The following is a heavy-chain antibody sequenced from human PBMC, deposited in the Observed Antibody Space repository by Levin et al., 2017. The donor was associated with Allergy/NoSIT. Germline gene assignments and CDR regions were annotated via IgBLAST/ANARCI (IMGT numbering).Heavy chain of an antibody. CDR1: GGTFNTYA. V-gene: IGHV1-69*13. CDR2: IIPLFNTL. J-gene: IGHJ5*01. CDR3: ARASGWFDS. Sequence: GASVKVSCKASGGTFNTYAFNWVRQAPGQGLEWMGSIIPLFNTLYYAQKFQGRVTITADESTSTAYMELSSLRFDDTAVYYCARASGWFDSWGQGTLVTVSS.